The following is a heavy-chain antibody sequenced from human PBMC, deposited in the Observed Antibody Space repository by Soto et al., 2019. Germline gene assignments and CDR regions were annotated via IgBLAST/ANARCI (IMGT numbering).Heavy chain of an antibody. CDR1: GFTFSIYR. CDR3: ARDLWTY. D-gene: IGHD3-3*01. Sequence: GGSLTLSCSASGFTFSIYRMKLVRQAPGKGLEWVSYISSNSRTMFYADSVKGRFTISRDNAKNSLYLQMSSLRDEDTAVYYCARDLWTYWGQGALVTVSS. V-gene: IGHV3-48*02. CDR2: ISSNSRTM. J-gene: IGHJ4*02.